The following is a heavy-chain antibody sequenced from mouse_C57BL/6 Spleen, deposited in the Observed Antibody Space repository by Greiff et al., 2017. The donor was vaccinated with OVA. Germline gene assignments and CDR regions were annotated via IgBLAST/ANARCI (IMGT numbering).Heavy chain of an antibody. CDR1: GFTFTDSY. CDR3: ASHYYGSSFYAMDY. Sequence: EVKLMESGGGLVQPGGSLSLSCAASGFTFTDSYMSWVRQPPGKVLEWLGFIRNKANGYTTEYSASVKGRFTISRDNSQSILYLQMNALRAEDSATYYCASHYYGSSFYAMDYWGQGTSVTVSS. D-gene: IGHD1-1*01. V-gene: IGHV7-3*01. J-gene: IGHJ4*01. CDR2: IRNKANGYTT.